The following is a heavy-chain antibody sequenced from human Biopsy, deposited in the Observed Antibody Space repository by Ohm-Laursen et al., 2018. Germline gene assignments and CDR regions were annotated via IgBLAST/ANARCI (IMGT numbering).Heavy chain of an antibody. CDR3: ARDETGSSVFGPYYYGMDV. CDR1: GYSFTKYY. D-gene: IGHD3-9*01. Sequence: VASVKVSCKASGYSFTKYYINWVRQAPGQGLEWMGIINPTGGTTSYAEKFQGRVTRTRDTSTGTVYLELNSLIYGDTALYYCARDETGSSVFGPYYYGMDVWGQGTTVTVSS. J-gene: IGHJ6*02. V-gene: IGHV1-46*01. CDR2: INPTGGTT.